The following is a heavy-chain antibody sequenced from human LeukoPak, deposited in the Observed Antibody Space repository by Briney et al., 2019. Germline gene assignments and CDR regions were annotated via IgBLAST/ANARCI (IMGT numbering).Heavy chain of an antibody. CDR2: LSGSGVST. D-gene: IGHD1-26*01. V-gene: IGHV3-23*01. Sequence: GGSLRLSCAASGFSFSYYAMNWVRQAPGEGLEWVSGLSGSGVSTYYADSVKGRFTISRDSSKNTLYLQLNDLRAEDTAVYYCAKHYSGSSTASFDSWGQRALVTVSS. J-gene: IGHJ4*02. CDR3: AKHYSGSSTASFDS. CDR1: GFSFSYYA.